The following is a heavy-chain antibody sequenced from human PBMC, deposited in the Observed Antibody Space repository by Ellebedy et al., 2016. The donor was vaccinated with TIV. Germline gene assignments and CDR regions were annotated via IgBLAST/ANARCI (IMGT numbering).Heavy chain of an antibody. J-gene: IGHJ4*02. CDR1: GGSFSDYY. Sequence: SETLSLTXAVYGGSFSDYYWSWIRQPAGKGLEWIGRIYTSGSTNYNPSLKSRVTMSVDTSKNQFSLKLTSVTAADTAVYYCAKSLHYSSSSFFDFWGQGTLVTVSS. CDR3: AKSLHYSSSSFFDF. D-gene: IGHD6-6*01. V-gene: IGHV4-59*10. CDR2: IYTSGST.